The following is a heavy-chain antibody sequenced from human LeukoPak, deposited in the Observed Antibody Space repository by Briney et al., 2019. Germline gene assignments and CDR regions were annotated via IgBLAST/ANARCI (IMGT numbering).Heavy chain of an antibody. D-gene: IGHD3-10*01. V-gene: IGHV4-59*08. CDR2: IEYSGGT. CDR1: GGSISNYH. CDR3: ARVKYSSGSTSSWFDP. J-gene: IGHJ5*02. Sequence: SETLSLTCTVSGGSISNYHWSWFRQPPRTGLEWIGYIEYSGGTTYNSSLKSRVTISVDTSENQFSLKLNSVTAADTAVYYCARVKYSSGSTSSWFDPWGQGTPVAVSS.